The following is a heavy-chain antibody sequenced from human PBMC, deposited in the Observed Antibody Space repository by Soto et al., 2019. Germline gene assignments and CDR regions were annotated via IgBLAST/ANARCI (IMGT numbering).Heavy chain of an antibody. V-gene: IGHV1-3*01. CDR3: ARVGYFDSDGFPRTYDY. D-gene: IGHD3-22*01. CDR1: GYNFTMYA. CDR2: INGGNDKT. J-gene: IGHJ4*02. Sequence: ASVKVSCKAAGYNFTMYAIYWVRQAPRQRLEWLGWINGGNDKTGYSQRFQGRLTITKKTSATTAFMELSSLRSEDTAVYYCARVGYFDSDGFPRTYDYWGQGTLVTVYS.